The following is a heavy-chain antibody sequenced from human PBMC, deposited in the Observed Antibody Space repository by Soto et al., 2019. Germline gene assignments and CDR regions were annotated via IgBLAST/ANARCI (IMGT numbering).Heavy chain of an antibody. V-gene: IGHV3-30*03. J-gene: IGHJ6*02. D-gene: IGHD3-10*01. CDR3: ASVLLGDGMDV. CDR1: GFTFSSYG. Sequence: QVQLVASGGGVVQPGRSLRLSCAASGFTFSSYGMHWVRQAPGKGLEWVAVILYDGSNKYYADSVKGRFTISRDNSKNTLYLQMNSLSAEDTAVYYCASVLLGDGMDVWGQGTTVTVSS. CDR2: ILYDGSNK.